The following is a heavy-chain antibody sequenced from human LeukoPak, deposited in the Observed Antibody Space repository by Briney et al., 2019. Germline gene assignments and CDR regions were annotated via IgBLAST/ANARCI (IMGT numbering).Heavy chain of an antibody. CDR2: XKXDGXXX. V-gene: IGHV3-74*01. J-gene: IGHJ4*02. CDR1: GXTFXXXX. D-gene: IGHD4-17*01. CDR3: XXAXTTVPNLLDY. Sequence: GGSXRLSCAASGXTFXXXXXXXXXXXPXXXXXWXXRXKXDGXXXIYAXSVKGRFTISRDNSKNTLYLQTSSLRAEDTAVYXCXXAXTTVPNLLDYWGXGTLVTVSS.